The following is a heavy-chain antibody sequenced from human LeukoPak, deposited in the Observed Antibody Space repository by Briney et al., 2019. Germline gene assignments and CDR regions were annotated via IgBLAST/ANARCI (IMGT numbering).Heavy chain of an antibody. V-gene: IGHV3-21*01. J-gene: IGHJ4*02. CDR2: ISSSSSYI. CDR1: GFTFSSYS. Sequence: PGGSLRLSCAASGFTFSSYSMNWVRQAPGKGLEWVSSISSSSSYIYYADSVKGRFTISRDNAKNSLYLQMNSLRAEDMAVYYCARDREFDYYDSSGYDLFDYWGQGTLVTVSS. CDR3: ARDREFDYYDSSGYDLFDY. D-gene: IGHD3-22*01.